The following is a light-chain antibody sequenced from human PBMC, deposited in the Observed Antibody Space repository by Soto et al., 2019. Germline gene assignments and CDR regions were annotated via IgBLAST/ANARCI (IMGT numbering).Light chain of an antibody. CDR1: QGISNY. J-gene: IGKJ1*01. V-gene: IGKV1-27*01. Sequence: DIQMTQSPSSLSASVGDTVTITCRASQGISNYLAWYQQKPGQVPKLLIYAASTLQSGVPSRFSGSGSGTGFTLTISSLRPEDVATYYCQKYNNAPRTFGQGTKVEI. CDR3: QKYNNAPRT. CDR2: AAS.